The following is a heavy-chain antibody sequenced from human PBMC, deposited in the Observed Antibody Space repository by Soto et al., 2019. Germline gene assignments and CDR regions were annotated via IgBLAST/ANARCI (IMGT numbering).Heavy chain of an antibody. Sequence: EVQLLDSGGGLVQPGGSLRLTCAASGFDFTTHGMSWVRQAPGRGLEWVSSIGAGNGRAYYADSVEGRFTISRDNSKNMLFLQLNSLRAEDTAVYFCAKGATWLDYWGQGTLVFASS. CDR1: GFDFTTHG. CDR2: IGAGNGRA. CDR3: AKGATWLDY. V-gene: IGHV3-23*01. J-gene: IGHJ4*02.